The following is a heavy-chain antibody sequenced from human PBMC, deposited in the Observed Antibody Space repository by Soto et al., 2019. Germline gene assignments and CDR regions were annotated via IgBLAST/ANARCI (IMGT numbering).Heavy chain of an antibody. D-gene: IGHD3-9*01. V-gene: IGHV3-23*01. J-gene: IGHJ6*02. CDR3: EKDEYDDILSPYGVDYGMDA. CDR2: LSASGSNT. CDR1: GFSFNNYA. Sequence: GGSLRLSCAASGFSFNNYAMSWVRQAPGKGLEWVSGLSASGSNTYYADSVQGRFTISRDNSKNTVFLQMNSLTTADTAVYYCEKDEYDDILSPYGVDYGMDAWGQGTTVTVSS.